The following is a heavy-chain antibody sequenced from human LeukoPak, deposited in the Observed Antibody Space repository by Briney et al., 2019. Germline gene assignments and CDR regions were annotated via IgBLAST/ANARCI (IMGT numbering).Heavy chain of an antibody. CDR3: AKAVAATGHYYFGMDV. CDR2: ISPSGGST. CDR1: GFTFSSHS. Sequence: GGSLRLSCAVSGFTFSSHSMTWVRQAPGKGLDWVSTISPSGGSTFYADSVKGRLTISRDNSKSTLYLQMNSLRAEDTAVYYCAKAVAATGHYYFGMDVWGQGTTVTVSS. J-gene: IGHJ6*02. V-gene: IGHV3-23*01. D-gene: IGHD6-19*01.